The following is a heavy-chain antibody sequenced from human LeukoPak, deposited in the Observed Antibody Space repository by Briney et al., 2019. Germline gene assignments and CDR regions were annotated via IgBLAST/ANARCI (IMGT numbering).Heavy chain of an antibody. CDR1: GYTFTSYA. Sequence: ASVKVSCKASGYTFTSYAMHWVRQAPGQRLEWMGWINAGNGNTKYSQKFQGRVTITRDTSASTAYTELSSLRSEDTAVYYCARSRVGATADYVFDYWGQGTLVTVSS. CDR3: ARSRVGATADYVFDY. CDR2: INAGNGNT. V-gene: IGHV1-3*01. D-gene: IGHD1-26*01. J-gene: IGHJ4*02.